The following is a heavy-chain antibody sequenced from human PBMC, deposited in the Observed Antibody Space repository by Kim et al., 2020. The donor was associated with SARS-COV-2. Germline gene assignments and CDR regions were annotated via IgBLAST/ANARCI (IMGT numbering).Heavy chain of an antibody. D-gene: IGHD1-20*01. V-gene: IGHV3-74*01. CDR2: VNGDGTEE. CDR3: ARDGRTVITAPSAFDI. Sequence: GGSLRLSCAASGFTFSTYWMHWVRQVPGKGLVWVSRVNGDGTEENYADSAKGRFTISRDNAKNTLYLQMNSLRAEDTAVYYCARDGRTVITAPSAFDIWG. J-gene: IGHJ3*02. CDR1: GFTFSTYW.